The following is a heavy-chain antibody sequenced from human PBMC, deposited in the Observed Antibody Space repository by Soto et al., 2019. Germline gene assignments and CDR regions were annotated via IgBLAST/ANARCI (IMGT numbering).Heavy chain of an antibody. V-gene: IGHV4-31*03. CDR3: ARSVFP. Sequence: QVQLQESGPGLVKPSQTLSLTCTVSGGSITSGGYYWSWIRQHPGKGLERIRYIYYSGFTYYNPSLQSRVTILVDTSKNQSSLKLSSVTSADTAVYYSARSVFPWGQGTLVTVSS. CDR2: IYYSGFT. CDR1: GGSITSGGYY. J-gene: IGHJ5*02.